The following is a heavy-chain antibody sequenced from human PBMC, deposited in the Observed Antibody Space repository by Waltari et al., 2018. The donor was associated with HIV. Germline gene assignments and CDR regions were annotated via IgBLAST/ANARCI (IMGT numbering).Heavy chain of an antibody. D-gene: IGHD5-18*01. CDR2: IDHSGCT. Sequence: QVQLQESGPGLVKPSETLSLTCAVSGYSISSGYYWGWIRQPPGKGLEWIGSIDHSGCTYYTPSRKVRVTISVDTSKNQFSLKLSSVTAADTAVYYCARGPGVLNTEIDYWGQGTLVTVSS. V-gene: IGHV4-38-2*01. CDR1: GYSISSGYY. CDR3: ARGPGVLNTEIDY. J-gene: IGHJ4*02.